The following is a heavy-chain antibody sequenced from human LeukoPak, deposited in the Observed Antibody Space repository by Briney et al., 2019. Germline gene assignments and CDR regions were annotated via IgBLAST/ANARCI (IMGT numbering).Heavy chain of an antibody. CDR3: AKDMSHDSSGPDY. D-gene: IGHD3-22*01. V-gene: IGHV3-9*01. J-gene: IGHJ4*02. CDR2: ISWNSGSI. CDR1: GFNFDDYA. Sequence: GGSLRLSCAASGFNFDDYAMHWVRQAPGKGLEWVSGISWNSGSIGYADSVKGRFTISRDNAKNSLYLQMNSLRAEDTALYYCAKDMSHDSSGPDYWGQGTLVTVSS.